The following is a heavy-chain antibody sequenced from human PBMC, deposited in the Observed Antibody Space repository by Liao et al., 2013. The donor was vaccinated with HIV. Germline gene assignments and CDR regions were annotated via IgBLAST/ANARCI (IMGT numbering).Heavy chain of an antibody. CDR3: ARDIGEYYDFWSGYYRDWFDP. V-gene: IGHV4-39*07. CDR2: IYYSGST. CDR1: GGSISSSSYY. Sequence: QLQLQESGPGLVKPSETLSLTCTVSGGSISSSSYYWGWIRQPPGKGLEWIGNIYYSGSTYYNPSLKSRVTISVDTSKNQFSLKLSSVTAADTAVYYCARDIGEYYDFWSGYYRDWFDPWGQGTLVTVSS. D-gene: IGHD3-3*01. J-gene: IGHJ5*02.